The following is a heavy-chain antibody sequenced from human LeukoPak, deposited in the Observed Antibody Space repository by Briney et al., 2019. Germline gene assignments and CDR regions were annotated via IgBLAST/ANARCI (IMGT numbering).Heavy chain of an antibody. CDR3: ARRAGAAGYWGY. CDR1: GDTINDTSKY. CDR2: IYYSGST. V-gene: IGHV4-39*07. J-gene: IGHJ4*02. D-gene: IGHD6-13*01. Sequence: PSETLSLTCTVTGDTINDTSKYWGWVRQPPGKGLEWIGTIYYSGSTNYDPSLKSRVTISVDRSKNQFSLKLSSVTAADTAVYYCARRAGAAGYWGYWGQGTLVTVSS.